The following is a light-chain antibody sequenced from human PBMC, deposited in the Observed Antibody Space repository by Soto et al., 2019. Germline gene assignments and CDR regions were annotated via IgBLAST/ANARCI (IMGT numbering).Light chain of an antibody. Sequence: EIMLTQSPGTLSLSPGERATLSCRASQSVSISFLAWYQQKPGQAPRLLIYGASIRATGIPDRFSGCGSGRDFTLTISRLEPEDFAMYLCQRCGNSLWTFRQGTEVEI. V-gene: IGKV3-20*01. J-gene: IGKJ1*01. CDR1: QSVSISF. CDR3: QRCGNSLWT. CDR2: GAS.